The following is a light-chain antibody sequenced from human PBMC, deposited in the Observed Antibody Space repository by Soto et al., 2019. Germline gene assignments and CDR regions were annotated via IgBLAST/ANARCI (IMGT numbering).Light chain of an antibody. CDR3: LQSYNDFWT. CDR1: QNITKY. Sequence: DIQMTQSPSSLSASVGDRVTITCRASQNITKYLTWYQQKSGAAPKLLVYGASNLQSGVPSRFSGRGSGTDFTLTINGLQPEDFATYFCLQSYNDFWTFGQGTKVDIK. J-gene: IGKJ1*01. V-gene: IGKV1-39*01. CDR2: GAS.